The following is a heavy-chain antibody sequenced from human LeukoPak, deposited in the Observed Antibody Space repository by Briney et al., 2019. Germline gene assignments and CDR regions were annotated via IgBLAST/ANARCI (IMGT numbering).Heavy chain of an antibody. CDR3: ARGDYSSGWSLEY. V-gene: IGHV3-21*01. J-gene: IGHJ4*02. CDR1: GFTLSSYS. D-gene: IGHD6-19*01. CDR2: ISSSSTYI. Sequence: PGGSLRLSCAAPGFTLSSYSLNWVRQAAGKGLEWVSSISSSSTYIYSADSVKGRFTISRDNAKNSLFLQMNSLRVEDTGIYYCARGDYSSGWSLEYWGQGTLVIVSS.